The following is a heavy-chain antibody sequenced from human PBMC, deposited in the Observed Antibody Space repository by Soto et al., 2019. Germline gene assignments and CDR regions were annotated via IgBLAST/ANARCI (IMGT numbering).Heavy chain of an antibody. V-gene: IGHV1-69*01. CDR1: GGSFNRHT. D-gene: IGHD3-22*01. Sequence: QVQLVQSGAEVRKPGSSVRVSCKASGGSFNRHTISWVRQAPGQGLEWMGGMIPIFGTANHAQKFQGRVTIIADESTSTVYMELRSLRSNDTAIYYCARGWGYDSTDYYYAYWGQGTLVIVSS. J-gene: IGHJ4*02. CDR2: MIPIFGTA. CDR3: ARGWGYDSTDYYYAY.